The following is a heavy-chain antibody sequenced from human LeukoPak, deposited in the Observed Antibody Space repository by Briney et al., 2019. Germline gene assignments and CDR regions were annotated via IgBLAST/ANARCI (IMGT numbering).Heavy chain of an antibody. J-gene: IGHJ4*02. V-gene: IGHV3-23*01. Sequence: PGGSLRLSCAASGFTFSNYAMTWVRQAPGKGLEWVSAIGGSGATTYYADSVKGRFTISRDNSKNTLYVQMISLRADDTAVYYCAKQRYYGSGSLSYYDYWGQGTLVTVSS. CDR2: IGGSGATT. CDR3: AKQRYYGSGSLSYYDY. D-gene: IGHD3-10*01. CDR1: GFTFSNYA.